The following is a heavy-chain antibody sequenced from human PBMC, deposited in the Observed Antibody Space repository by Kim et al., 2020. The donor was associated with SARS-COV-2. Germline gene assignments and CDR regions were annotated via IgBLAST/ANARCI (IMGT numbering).Heavy chain of an antibody. Sequence: GGSLRLSCAASGFTFSSYSMNWVRQAPGKGLEWVSFISSGGSYIYYADSVKGRFTISRDNAKNSLYLQMNSLRAEDTAVYYCARDEGIAAAGKKGDYWG. CDR2: ISSGGSYI. J-gene: IGHJ4*01. D-gene: IGHD6-13*01. CDR3: ARDEGIAAAGKKGDY. V-gene: IGHV3-21*03. CDR1: GFTFSSYS.